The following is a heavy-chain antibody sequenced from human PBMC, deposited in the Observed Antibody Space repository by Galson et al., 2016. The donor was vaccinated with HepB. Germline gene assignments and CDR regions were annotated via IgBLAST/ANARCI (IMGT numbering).Heavy chain of an antibody. Sequence: SVKVSCKVSGDSLTELSVHWVRQAPGYGLEWMGGFDPEDGETIYAQKFQGRVMMTEDTSTDIAYMELSSLTSEDTALYYCAHASYRVNGGFFYRGSYFDWWGQGTLVTVSS. D-gene: IGHD3-22*01. CDR2: FDPEDGET. CDR3: AHASYRVNGGFFYRGSYFDW. J-gene: IGHJ4*02. V-gene: IGHV1-24*01. CDR1: GDSLTELS.